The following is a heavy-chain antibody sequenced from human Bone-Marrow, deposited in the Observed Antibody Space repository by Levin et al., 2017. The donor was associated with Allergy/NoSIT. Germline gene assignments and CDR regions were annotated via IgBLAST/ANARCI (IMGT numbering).Heavy chain of an antibody. V-gene: IGHV1-46*01. CDR1: GYTFRKYS. CDR3: ARDNNGWSSDV. D-gene: IGHD6-19*01. J-gene: IGHJ3*01. Sequence: PGGSLRLSCKPYGYTFRKYSIHWVRQAPEQGLEWMGIIDPRGDSTRDAQKFQGRVTVAWDTSTSIVTMELRSLRSEDTAMYYCARDNNGWSSDVWGQGTMVTVSS. CDR2: IDPRGDST.